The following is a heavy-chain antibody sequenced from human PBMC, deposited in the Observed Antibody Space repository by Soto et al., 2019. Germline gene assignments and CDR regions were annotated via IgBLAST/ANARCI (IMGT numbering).Heavy chain of an antibody. CDR2: ISSSGSTI. Sequence: QVQLVESGGGLVKPGGSLRLSCAASGFTFSDYYMSWIRQAPGKGLEWVSYISSSGSTIYYADSVKGRFTISRDNAKNTPYLKMNSLRAEDTAVYYCASPTVTPHYGMDVWGQGTTVTVSS. J-gene: IGHJ6*02. CDR1: GFTFSDYY. V-gene: IGHV3-11*01. D-gene: IGHD4-17*01. CDR3: ASPTVTPHYGMDV.